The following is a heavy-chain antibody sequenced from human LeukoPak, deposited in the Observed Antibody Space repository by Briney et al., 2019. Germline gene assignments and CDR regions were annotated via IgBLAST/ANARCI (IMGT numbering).Heavy chain of an antibody. CDR2: MNPNSGNT. D-gene: IGHD3-3*01. J-gene: IGHJ6*02. CDR3: ARGKRITIFGVVMKYYGMDV. Sequence: ASVKVSCKASGYTFTSYDINWVRQATGQGLEWMGWMNPNSGNTGYAQKFQGRVTMTRNTSISTAYMELSSLRSEDTAVYYYARGKRITIFGVVMKYYGMDVWGQGTTVTVSS. V-gene: IGHV1-8*01. CDR1: GYTFTSYD.